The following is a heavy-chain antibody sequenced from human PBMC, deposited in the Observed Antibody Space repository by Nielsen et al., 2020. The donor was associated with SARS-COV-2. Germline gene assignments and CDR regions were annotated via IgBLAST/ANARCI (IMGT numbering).Heavy chain of an antibody. D-gene: IGHD4-17*01. J-gene: IGHJ4*02. CDR1: GFTFSSYS. CDR3: ARTVGTVITYYFDY. V-gene: IGHV3-21*01. CDR2: ISSTSSYI. Sequence: GESLKISCAASGFTFSSYSMNWVRQAPGEGLEWVSSISSTSSYIYYADSVKGRFTISRDNAKNSLYLQMNSLRAEDTAVYYCARTVGTVITYYFDYWGQGTLVTVSS.